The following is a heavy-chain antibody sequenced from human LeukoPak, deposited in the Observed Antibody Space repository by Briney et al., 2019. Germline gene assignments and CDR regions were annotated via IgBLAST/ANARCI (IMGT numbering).Heavy chain of an antibody. J-gene: IGHJ4*02. V-gene: IGHV4-59*01. CDR3: ASRSSIWSGYQDTLYYFDS. CDR2: IYYSGST. Sequence: LSCAASGFTFSSYAMSWIRQPPGKRLEWIGHIYYSGSTNYNPSLKSRVTISVDTSKNQFSLKLSSVTAADTAVYYCASRSSIWSGYQDTLYYFDSWGQGTLVTVSS. CDR1: GFTFSSYA. D-gene: IGHD3-3*01.